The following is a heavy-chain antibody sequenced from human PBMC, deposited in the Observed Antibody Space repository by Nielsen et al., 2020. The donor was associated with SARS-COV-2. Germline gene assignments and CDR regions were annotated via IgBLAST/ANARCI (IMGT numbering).Heavy chain of an antibody. V-gene: IGHV3-30-3*01. D-gene: IGHD6-13*01. J-gene: IGHJ5*02. CDR2: ISYDGSNK. CDR1: GFTFSSYA. Sequence: GESLKISCAASGFTFSSYAMHWVRQAPGKGLEWVAVISYDGSNKYYADSVKGRFTISRDNSKNTLYLQMNSLRAEDTAVYYCARDPAAAGGGWFDPWGQGTLVTVSS. CDR3: ARDPAAAGGGWFDP.